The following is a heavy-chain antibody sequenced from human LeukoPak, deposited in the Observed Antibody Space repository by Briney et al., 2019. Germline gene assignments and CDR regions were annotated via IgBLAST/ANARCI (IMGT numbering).Heavy chain of an antibody. CDR1: GFTFSNAY. CDR2: IKPKTDGGTT. V-gene: IGHV3-15*07. J-gene: IGHJ4*02. Sequence: LGGSLRLSCAASGFTFSNAYMNWVRQAPGKGLEWVGRIKPKTDGGTTEYAAPVKGRFSISRDDSKNMLYLQMNSLKTEDTAVYYCITPLPYSAQGGQGTLVTVSS. CDR3: ITPLPYSAQ. D-gene: IGHD2-21*01.